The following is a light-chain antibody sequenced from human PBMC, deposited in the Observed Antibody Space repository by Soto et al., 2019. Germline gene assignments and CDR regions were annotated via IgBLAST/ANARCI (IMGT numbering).Light chain of an antibody. Sequence: QSALAQPPSTSGTPGQMVTISCSGSSSNIGRNFVYWYQQLPGTAPKLLIYRNNQRPSGVPDRFSGSKSGTSASLAISGLRSEDEADYYCAAWDDTLSGPSYVFGTGTKVTVL. J-gene: IGLJ1*01. CDR1: SSNIGRNF. CDR3: AAWDDTLSGPSYV. CDR2: RNN. V-gene: IGLV1-47*01.